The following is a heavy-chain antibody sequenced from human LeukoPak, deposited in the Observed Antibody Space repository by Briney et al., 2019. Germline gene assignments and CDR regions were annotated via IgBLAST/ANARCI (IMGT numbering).Heavy chain of an antibody. J-gene: IGHJ4*02. CDR3: AKDLIDTYGSFDY. CDR1: GFTFSNYA. V-gene: IGHV3-23*01. Sequence: GGSLRLSCAASGFTFSNYAMSWVRQAPGKGLEWVSAISGSGGRTYYADSVKGQFTISRDNSKNTLYLQMNSLRAEDTALYYCAKDLIDTYGSFDYWGQGTLVTVSS. CDR2: ISGSGGRT. D-gene: IGHD5-18*01.